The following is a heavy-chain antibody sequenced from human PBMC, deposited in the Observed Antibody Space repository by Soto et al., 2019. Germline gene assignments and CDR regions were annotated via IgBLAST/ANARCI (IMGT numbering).Heavy chain of an antibody. CDR1: GFTFRSFT. Sequence: GGSLILSCAASGFTFRSFTMNWVRQAPGKGLEWVSTISSNSAYIYYTDALRGRFTISRDNAKNSLHLQMNSLRAEDTAVYYCTRDASRDSSARGWFDPWGPGALVTVSS. V-gene: IGHV3-21*01. D-gene: IGHD6-13*01. CDR3: TRDASRDSSARGWFDP. J-gene: IGHJ5*02. CDR2: ISSNSAYI.